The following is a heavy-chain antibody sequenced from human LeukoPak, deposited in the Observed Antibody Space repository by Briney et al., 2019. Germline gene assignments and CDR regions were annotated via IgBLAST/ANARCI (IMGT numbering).Heavy chain of an antibody. V-gene: IGHV1-18*01. D-gene: IGHD3-22*01. J-gene: IGHJ4*02. CDR1: GYTFTSYG. CDR2: ISAYNGNT. Sequence: RRASVTVSCKASGYTFTSYGISWVRQAPGQGLEWMGWISAYNGNTNYAQKLQGRVTMTTDTSTSTAYMELRSLRSDDTAVYYCARGLYCYDSSGPLDYWGQGTLVTVSS. CDR3: ARGLYCYDSSGPLDY.